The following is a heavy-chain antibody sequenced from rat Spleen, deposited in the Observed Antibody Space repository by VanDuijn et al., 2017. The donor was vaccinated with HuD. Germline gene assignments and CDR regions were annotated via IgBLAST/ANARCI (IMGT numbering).Heavy chain of an antibody. V-gene: IGHV5-7*01. Sequence: EVHLVESGGGLVQPGRSLKLSCAASGFTFSDYNMAWVRQAPKKGLEWVATIVYDGTSTYYRDSVKGRFTISRDNAKRTLYPQMDSLRSEDTASYYCARHGIYNNYGWFAYWGQGTLVTVSS. CDR3: ARHGIYNNYGWFAY. CDR2: IVYDGTST. J-gene: IGHJ3*01. CDR1: GFTFSDYN. D-gene: IGHD1-10*01.